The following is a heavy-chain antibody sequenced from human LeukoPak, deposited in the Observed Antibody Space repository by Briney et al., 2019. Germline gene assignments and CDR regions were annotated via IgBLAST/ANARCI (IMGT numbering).Heavy chain of an antibody. CDR3: GKDGIWFGELLYDY. Sequence: PGGSLRLSCAASGFTFSSYAMSWVRQAPGKGLEWVSAISGSGGSTYYADSVKGRFTISRDNSKNTLYLQMNSLRAEDTAVYYCGKDGIWFGELLYDYWGQGTLVTVSS. V-gene: IGHV3-23*01. D-gene: IGHD3-10*01. J-gene: IGHJ4*02. CDR1: GFTFSSYA. CDR2: ISGSGGST.